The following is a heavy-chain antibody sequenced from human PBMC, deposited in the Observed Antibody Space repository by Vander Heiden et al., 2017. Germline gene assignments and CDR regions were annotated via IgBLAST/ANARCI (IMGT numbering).Heavy chain of an antibody. CDR2: IQDRGNT. J-gene: IGHJ4*02. V-gene: IGHV4-31*03. CDR1: GGSISSGDYY. D-gene: IGHD2-15*01. Sequence: QVQLQESGPGLVKPSQTLSVTCTVSGGSISSGDYYWSWIRQHPGKGLEWIGYIQDRGNTHYNSSLKSRVTISVDTSKNQFSLKLSSVTAADTAVYYCARGDSGGDYFDYWGQGTLVTVSS. CDR3: ARGDSGGDYFDY.